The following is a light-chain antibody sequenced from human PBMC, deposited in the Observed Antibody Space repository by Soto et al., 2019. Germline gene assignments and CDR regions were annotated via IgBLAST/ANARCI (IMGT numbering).Light chain of an antibody. Sequence: QSALTQPASVSGSPGQSITISCTGTSSDVGGYNFVSWYQQYPGKAPKLTIYEVDSRPSGVSNRFSGSKSGNTASLTISGLRAEDEADYYCSSWTSRTTQVLGGGTKLTVL. J-gene: IGLJ3*02. V-gene: IGLV2-14*01. CDR3: SSWTSRTTQV. CDR2: EVD. CDR1: SSDVGGYNF.